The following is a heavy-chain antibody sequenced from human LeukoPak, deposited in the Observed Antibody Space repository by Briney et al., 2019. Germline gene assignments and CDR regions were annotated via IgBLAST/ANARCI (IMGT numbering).Heavy chain of an antibody. CDR2: VYTSGST. CDR1: GDSISSGSYN. CDR3: ARGECGIDCPKYNWFHP. J-gene: IGHJ5*02. V-gene: IGHV4-61*02. D-gene: IGHD2-21*02. Sequence: KPSETLSLTCTVSGDSISSGSYNWPWIRQPGGKELEWIVRVYTSGSTNDNPSRKSLVTISLATSKNPSSPMLTSVTAADTAVYYCARGECGIDCPKYNWFHPWGQGTLVTVSS.